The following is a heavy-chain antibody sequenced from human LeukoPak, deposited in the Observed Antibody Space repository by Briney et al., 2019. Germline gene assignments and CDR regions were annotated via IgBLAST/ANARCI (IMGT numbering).Heavy chain of an antibody. CDR1: VRSMSIYY. J-gene: IGHJ3*02. CDR3: ASAIFTNYAFDI. Sequence: SETLSLPCTVSVRSMSIYYWTWVRHPPGKGREWYGFIYYSGNTNYNPSHNSRLTMSINTSKKQFSLKLSSVTAADTAVYFCASAIFTNYAFDIWGQGTMVTVSS. V-gene: IGHV4-59*13. CDR2: IYYSGNT. D-gene: IGHD2-8*01.